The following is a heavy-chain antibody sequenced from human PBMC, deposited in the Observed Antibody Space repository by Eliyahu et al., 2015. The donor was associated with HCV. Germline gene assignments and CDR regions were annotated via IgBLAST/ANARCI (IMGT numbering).Heavy chain of an antibody. CDR3: ARDPGVKGVPRGDY. Sequence: QVQLVESGGGVVQPGRSLRLSCAASGFTFSNYGMHWVRQAPGKGLEWVAVIWYDGTNKYYADAVKGRFTVSRDNSKNTLDLQMNNLRADDTAVYYCARDPGVKGVPRGDYWGQGTLVTVSS. CDR1: GFTFSNYG. V-gene: IGHV3-33*01. J-gene: IGHJ4*02. CDR2: IWYDGTNK. D-gene: IGHD3-3*01.